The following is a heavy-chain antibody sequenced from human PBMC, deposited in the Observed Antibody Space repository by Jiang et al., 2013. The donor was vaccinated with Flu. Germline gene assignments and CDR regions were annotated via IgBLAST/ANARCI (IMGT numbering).Heavy chain of an antibody. Sequence: PGSSVKVSCKLLVGSFSSFAINWVRQAPGQRLEWMGGVNPIFGTTDYAQKFQGRVTIIADRSTSTAYMDLSSLRSEDTAVYYCARSSWGYSYGPFEYWGQGTLVTVSS. D-gene: IGHD5-18*01. CDR3: ARSSWGYSYGPFEY. J-gene: IGHJ4*02. CDR2: VNPIFGTT. V-gene: IGHV1-69*06. CDR1: VGSFSSFA.